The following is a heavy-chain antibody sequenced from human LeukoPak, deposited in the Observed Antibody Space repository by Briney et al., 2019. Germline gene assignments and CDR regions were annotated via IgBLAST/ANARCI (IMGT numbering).Heavy chain of an antibody. V-gene: IGHV4-61*02. CDR2: IYTSGST. D-gene: IGHD3-10*01. Sequence: SDTLSLTCTVSGGSISSSSYYWSWIRQPAGKGLEWIGRIYTSGSTNYNPSLNSRVTISIDTSKNQFSLSLSSVTAADTAVYYCARVSPSGVWDVWGQDTTVTVSS. CDR1: GGSISSSSYY. J-gene: IGHJ6*02. CDR3: ARVSPSGVWDV.